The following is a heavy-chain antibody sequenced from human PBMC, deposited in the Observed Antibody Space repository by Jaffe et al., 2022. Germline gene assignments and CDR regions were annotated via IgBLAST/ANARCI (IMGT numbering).Heavy chain of an antibody. D-gene: IGHD6-13*01. CDR1: GYTFTDYY. V-gene: IGHV1-69-2*01. CDR3: ATVGIAAAGTRGGLGWFDP. Sequence: EVQLVQSGAEVKKPGATVKISCKVSGYTFTDYYMHWVQQAPGKGLEWMGLVDPEDGETIYAEKFQGRVTITADTSTDTAYMELSSLRSEDTAVYYCATVGIAAAGTRGGLGWFDPWGQGTLVTVSS. CDR2: VDPEDGET. J-gene: IGHJ5*02.